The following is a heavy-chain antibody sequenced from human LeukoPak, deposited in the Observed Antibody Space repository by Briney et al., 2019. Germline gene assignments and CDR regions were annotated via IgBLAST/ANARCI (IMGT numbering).Heavy chain of an antibody. CDR3: ARDHGD. CDR1: GYTFTHYD. V-gene: IGHV1-2*06. Sequence: ASVKVSCKASGYTFTHYDMHWVRQAPGQGLEWMGRINSNSDCTNYAQKFQGSVTMTRHTSISTAYMELSSLRSDDTAVYCCARDHGDRGQGTLVTVSS. J-gene: IGHJ4*02. CDR2: INSNSDCT.